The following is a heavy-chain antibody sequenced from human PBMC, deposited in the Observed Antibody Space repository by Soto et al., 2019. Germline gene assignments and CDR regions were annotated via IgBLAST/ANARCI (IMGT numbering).Heavy chain of an antibody. CDR2: ISYDGSNK. CDR3: AKMYYYDSSGPCDY. CDR1: GFTFSSYG. J-gene: IGHJ4*02. Sequence: PGGSLSLSCAASGFTFSSYGMHWVRQAPGKGLEWVAVISYDGSNKYYADSVKGRFTISRDNSKNTLYLQMNSLRAEDTAVYYCAKMYYYDSSGPCDYWGQGTLVTVSS. V-gene: IGHV3-30*18. D-gene: IGHD3-22*01.